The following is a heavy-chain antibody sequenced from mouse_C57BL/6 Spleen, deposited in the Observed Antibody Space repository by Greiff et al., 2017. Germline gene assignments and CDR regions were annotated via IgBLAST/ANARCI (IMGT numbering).Heavy chain of an antibody. CDR3: TTPSNYFDY. V-gene: IGHV14-4*01. CDR2: IDPENGDT. D-gene: IGHD2-10*02. Sequence: EVKLQESGAELVRPGASVKLSCTASGFNIKDDYMHWVKQRPEQGLEWIGWIDPENGDTEYASKFQGKATITADTSSNTAYLQLSSLTSEDTAVYYCTTPSNYFDYWGQGTTLTVSS. CDR1: GFNIKDDY. J-gene: IGHJ2*01.